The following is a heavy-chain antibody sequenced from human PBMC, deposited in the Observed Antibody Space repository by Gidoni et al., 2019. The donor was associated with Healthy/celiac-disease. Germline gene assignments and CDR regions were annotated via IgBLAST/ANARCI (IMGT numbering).Heavy chain of an antibody. V-gene: IGHV4-39*01. CDR1: GGSISSSSYY. CDR2: IYYSGST. Sequence: QLQLQESGPGLVKPSETLSLTCTVPGGSISSSSYYWGWIRQPPGKGLEWIGSIYYSGSTYYNPSLKSRVTISVDTSKNQFSLKLSSVTAADTAVYYCARHLYSSGWYSSYFDYWGQGTLVTVSS. J-gene: IGHJ4*02. D-gene: IGHD6-19*01. CDR3: ARHLYSSGWYSSYFDY.